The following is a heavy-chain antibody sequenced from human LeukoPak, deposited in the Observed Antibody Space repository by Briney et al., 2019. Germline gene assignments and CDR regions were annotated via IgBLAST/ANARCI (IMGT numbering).Heavy chain of an antibody. CDR3: ARVRGSSCDY. CDR1: GYTFTGYY. Sequence: ASVKVSCKASGYTFTGYYIHWVRQAPGQGLEWMGWINPNSGGTNYAHKFQGRVTMTRDTSTNTAYMELSRLRYDDTAMYFCARVRGSSCDYWGQGTLVTVSS. V-gene: IGHV1-2*02. J-gene: IGHJ4*02. D-gene: IGHD6-13*01. CDR2: INPNSGGT.